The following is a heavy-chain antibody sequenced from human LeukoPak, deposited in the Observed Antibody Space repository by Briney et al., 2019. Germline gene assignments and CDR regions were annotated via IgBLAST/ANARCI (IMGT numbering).Heavy chain of an antibody. CDR3: ARDSDCSSTSCYWAPYYYYMDV. CDR2: ISAYNGNT. Sequence: GASVKVSCKASGYTFTSYGISWVRQAPGQGLEWMGWISAYNGNTNYAQKLQGRVTMTTDTSTSTAYMELRSLRSDDTAVYYCARDSDCSSTSCYWAPYYYYMDVWGKGTTVTVSS. D-gene: IGHD2-2*01. J-gene: IGHJ6*03. V-gene: IGHV1-18*01. CDR1: GYTFTSYG.